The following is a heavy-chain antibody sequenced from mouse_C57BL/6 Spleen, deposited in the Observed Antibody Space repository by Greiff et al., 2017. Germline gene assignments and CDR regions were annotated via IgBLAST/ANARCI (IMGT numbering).Heavy chain of an antibody. CDR3: ARGYSNGGFAY. CDR1: GYSITSGYD. V-gene: IGHV3-1*01. J-gene: IGHJ3*01. CDR2: ISYSGST. D-gene: IGHD2-5*01. Sequence: EVHLVESGPGMVKPSQSLSLTCTVTGYSITSGYDWHWIRHFPGNKLEWMGYISYSGSTNYNPSLKSRISITHDTSKNHFFLKLNSVTTEDTATYYCARGYSNGGFAYWGQGTLVTVSA.